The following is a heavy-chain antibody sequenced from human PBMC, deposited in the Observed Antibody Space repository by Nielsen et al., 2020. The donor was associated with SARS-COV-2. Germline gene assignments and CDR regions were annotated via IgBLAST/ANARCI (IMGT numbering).Heavy chain of an antibody. D-gene: IGHD4-17*01. J-gene: IGHJ3*02. Sequence: GESLKISCAASGFTVSSNYMSWVRQAPGKGLEWVSVIYSGGSTYYADSVKGRFTISRDNSKNTLYLQMNSLRAEDTAVYYCARGDYGYAFDIWGQGTMVTVSS. V-gene: IGHV3-53*01. CDR1: GFTVSSNY. CDR2: IYSGGST. CDR3: ARGDYGYAFDI.